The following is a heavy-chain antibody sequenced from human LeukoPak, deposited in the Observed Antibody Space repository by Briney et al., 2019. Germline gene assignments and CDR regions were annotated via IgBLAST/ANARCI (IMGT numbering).Heavy chain of an antibody. Sequence: ASVKVSCKASGGTFSSYAISWVRQAPGQGLEWMGGIIPIFGIANYAQKFQGRVTITTDESTSTAYMELSSLRSEDTAVYYCARDHWRGATRGFDYWGQGPLVTVSS. CDR3: ARDHWRGATRGFDY. CDR1: GGTFSSYA. J-gene: IGHJ4*02. V-gene: IGHV1-69*05. CDR2: IIPIFGIA. D-gene: IGHD1-26*01.